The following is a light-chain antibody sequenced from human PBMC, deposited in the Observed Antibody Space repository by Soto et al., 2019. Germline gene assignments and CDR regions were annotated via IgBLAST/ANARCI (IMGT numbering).Light chain of an antibody. J-gene: IGKJ1*01. CDR2: DAS. CDR3: QQFSNWPRT. V-gene: IGKV3-11*01. CDR1: QSVSSF. Sequence: EIVLTQSPATLSLSPGERATLSCRASQSVSSFLAWYQQKPGQAPRLLIYDASNRATGIPARFSGSGSGTDFTLTISSLEPEDSALYYCQQFSNWPRTFGQGTKVEIK.